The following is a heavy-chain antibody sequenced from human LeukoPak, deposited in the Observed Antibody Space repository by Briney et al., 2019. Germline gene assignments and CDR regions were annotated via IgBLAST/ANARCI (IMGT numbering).Heavy chain of an antibody. CDR2: IYYSGST. J-gene: IGHJ4*02. Sequence: SETLSLTCTVSGGSISSGGYYWSWIRQHPGKGLEWIGYIYYSGSTYYNPSLKSRVTISVDTSKNQFSLKLSSVTAADTAVYYCAREQDGAPTDWGQGTLVTVSS. CDR1: GGSISSGGYY. CDR3: AREQDGAPTD. V-gene: IGHV4-31*03. D-gene: IGHD4-17*01.